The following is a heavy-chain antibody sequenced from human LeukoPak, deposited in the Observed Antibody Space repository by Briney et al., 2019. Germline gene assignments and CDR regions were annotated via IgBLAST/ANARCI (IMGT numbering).Heavy chain of an antibody. CDR1: GGSISSGDYI. V-gene: IGHV4-30-4*01. D-gene: IGHD4-17*01. CDR2: MHYGGSP. J-gene: IGHJ4*02. Sequence: SETLSLTCTVSGGSISSGDYIWTWIRQPPGKGLEWIGRMHYGGSPSYNPSLQSRVTISADTSKNQFSLNLYSVTAADTAVYYCTRGLPTDKIDYWGQGTLVTVSS. CDR3: TRGLPTDKIDY.